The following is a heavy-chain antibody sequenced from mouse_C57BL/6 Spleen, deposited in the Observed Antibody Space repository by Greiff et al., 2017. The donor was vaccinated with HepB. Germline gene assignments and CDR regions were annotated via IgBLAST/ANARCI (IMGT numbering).Heavy chain of an antibody. CDR3: ARSGDPIYYYGSSYAMDY. Sequence: VQLQQPGAELVKPGASVKLSCKASGYTFTSYWMHWVKQRPGQGLEWIGMIHPNSGSTNYNEKFKSKATLTVDKSSSTAYMQLSSLTSEDSAVYYCARSGDPIYYYGSSYAMDYGGQGTSVTVSS. CDR1: GYTFTSYW. D-gene: IGHD1-1*01. V-gene: IGHV1-64*01. CDR2: IHPNSGST. J-gene: IGHJ4*01.